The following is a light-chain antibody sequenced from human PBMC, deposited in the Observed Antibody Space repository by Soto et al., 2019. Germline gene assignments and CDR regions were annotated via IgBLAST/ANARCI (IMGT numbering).Light chain of an antibody. CDR1: QPISAY. J-gene: IGKJ5*01. V-gene: IGKV1-39*01. Sequence: DIQMTQSPSSLSASVGDRVTITCRASQPISAYLNWFQQKPGKAPKLLIYGASNLQRAVPSRFSGSGSGTDFTLTISSLQPEDSAIYYCQQADTFPITFGQGTRLEIK. CDR2: GAS. CDR3: QQADTFPIT.